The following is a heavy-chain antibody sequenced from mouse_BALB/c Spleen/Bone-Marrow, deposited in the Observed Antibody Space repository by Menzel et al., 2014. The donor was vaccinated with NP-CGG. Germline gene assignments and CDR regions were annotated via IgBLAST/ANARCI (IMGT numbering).Heavy chain of an antibody. J-gene: IGHJ4*01. D-gene: IGHD2-1*01. CDR2: INPNNDGS. CDR3: ARGKTYAMDY. Sequence: EVQLQQSGPELVKPGASVKMSCKASGYTFTSYVMYWVKQKPGQGLEWIGYINPNNDGSKYNEKFKGKATLTSDKSSSTAYMELSSLTSEDSAVCYCARGKTYAMDYWGQGTSVTVSS. CDR1: GYTFTSYV. V-gene: IGHV1-14*01.